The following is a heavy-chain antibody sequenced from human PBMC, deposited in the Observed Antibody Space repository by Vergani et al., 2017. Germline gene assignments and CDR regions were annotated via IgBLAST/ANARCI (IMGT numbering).Heavy chain of an antibody. CDR1: GGTFSSYT. D-gene: IGHD6-19*01. J-gene: IGHJ3*02. CDR3: ASNLLYSSGWYDGAFDI. CDR2: IIPILGIA. V-gene: IGHV1-69*02. Sequence: QVQLVQSGAEVKKPGSSVKVSCKASGGTFSSYTISWVRQAPGQGLEWMGRIIPILGIANYAQKFQGRVTITADKSTSTAYMELRSLRSDDTAVYYCASNLLYSSGWYDGAFDIWGQGTMVTVSS.